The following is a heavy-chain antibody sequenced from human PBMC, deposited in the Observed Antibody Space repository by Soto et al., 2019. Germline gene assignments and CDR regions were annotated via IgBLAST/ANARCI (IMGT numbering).Heavy chain of an antibody. CDR3: ARARAAAGTYPYNWFDP. CDR2: INHSGST. CDR1: GGSFSGYY. V-gene: IGHV4-34*01. D-gene: IGHD6-13*01. Sequence: SETLPLTCAVYGGSFSGYYWSWIRQPPGKGLEWIGEINHSGSTNYNPSLKSRVTISVDTSKNQFSLKLSSVTAADTAVYYCARARAAAGTYPYNWFDPWGQGTLVTVSS. J-gene: IGHJ5*02.